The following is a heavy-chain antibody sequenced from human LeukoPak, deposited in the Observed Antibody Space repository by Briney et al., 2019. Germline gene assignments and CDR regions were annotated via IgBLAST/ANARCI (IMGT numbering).Heavy chain of an antibody. CDR1: GFTFSSYA. D-gene: IGHD6-13*01. CDR2: ISGSGGST. CDR3: AKDRYSSSWYSDY. V-gene: IGHV3-23*01. Sequence: GGSLRLSCAASGFTFSSYAMSWVRQAPGKGLEWVSAISGSGGSTYYADSVKCRFTISRDNSKNTLYLQMNSLRAEDTAVYYCAKDRYSSSWYSDYWGQGTLVTVSS. J-gene: IGHJ4*02.